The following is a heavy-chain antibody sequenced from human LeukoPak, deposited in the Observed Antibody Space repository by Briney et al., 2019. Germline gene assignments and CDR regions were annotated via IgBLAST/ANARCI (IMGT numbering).Heavy chain of an antibody. CDR2: IIPILGIA. J-gene: IGHJ4*02. V-gene: IGHV1-69*04. CDR1: GGTFSSYA. D-gene: IGHD5-24*01. CDR3: ASDREGWRVFDY. Sequence: GASVKVSCKASGGTFSSYAISWVRQAPGQGLEWMGRIIPILGIANYAQKFQGRVTITADKSTSTAYMELSSLRSEDTAVYYCASDREGWRVFDYWGQGTLVTVSS.